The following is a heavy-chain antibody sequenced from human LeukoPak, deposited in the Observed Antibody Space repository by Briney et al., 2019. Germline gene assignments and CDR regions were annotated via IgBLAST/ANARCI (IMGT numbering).Heavy chain of an antibody. CDR1: GFTVSSNY. J-gene: IGHJ4*02. V-gene: IGHV3-7*03. CDR2: IKEDGTET. D-gene: IGHD5-24*01. Sequence: GGSLRLSCIASGFTVSSNYMTWVRQAPGKGLEWVANIKEDGTETYYVDSVKGRFTISRDNAKNSLYLQMNSLRVEDTAVYYCAKEGRSLQTYWGQGTLVTVSS. CDR3: AKEGRSLQTY.